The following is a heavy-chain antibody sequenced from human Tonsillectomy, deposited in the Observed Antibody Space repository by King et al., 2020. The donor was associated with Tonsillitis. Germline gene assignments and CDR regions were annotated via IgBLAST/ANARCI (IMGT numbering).Heavy chain of an antibody. J-gene: IGHJ3*02. CDR1: GFTLSDYH. CDR2: MRNKRNFYTT. V-gene: IGHV3-72*01. Sequence: VQLVESGGGLAQPGGSLRLSCAAPGFTLSDYHMDWVRQAPGKGLEWVGRMRNKRNFYTTEYVASVKGRFTISIDESRDSLYLQMTILKTEDTAVYFCRFYLVGFHTGGHGTMVTV. CDR3: RFYLVGFHT. D-gene: IGHD2/OR15-2a*01.